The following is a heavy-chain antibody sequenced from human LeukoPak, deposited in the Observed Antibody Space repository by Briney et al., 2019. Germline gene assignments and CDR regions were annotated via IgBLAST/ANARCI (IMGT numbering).Heavy chain of an antibody. D-gene: IGHD2-2*02. J-gene: IGHJ6*04. Sequence: GGSLRLSCAAPGFTFSSYEMNWVRQAPGKGLEWVSYISSSGSTIHYADSVKGRFTISRDNAKNSLYLQMNSLRAEDTAVYYCARDLGYCISTSCYSLYGMDVWGKGTTVTVSS. CDR3: ARDLGYCISTSCYSLYGMDV. CDR1: GFTFSSYE. V-gene: IGHV3-48*03. CDR2: ISSSGSTI.